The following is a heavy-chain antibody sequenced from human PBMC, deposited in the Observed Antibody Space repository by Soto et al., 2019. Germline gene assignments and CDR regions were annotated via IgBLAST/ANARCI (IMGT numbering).Heavy chain of an antibody. CDR1: GGSISSSSYY. Sequence: QLQLQESGPGLVKPSETLSLTCTVSGGSISSSSYYWGWIRQPPGKGLEWIGSIYYSGSTYYNPSLKSRVTISVDTSKSQFSLKLTSVTAADTAVYYCASPKIAFYNWFDPWGQGTRVTVSS. CDR2: IYYSGST. J-gene: IGHJ5*02. V-gene: IGHV4-39*01. CDR3: ASPKIAFYNWFDP. D-gene: IGHD3-3*02.